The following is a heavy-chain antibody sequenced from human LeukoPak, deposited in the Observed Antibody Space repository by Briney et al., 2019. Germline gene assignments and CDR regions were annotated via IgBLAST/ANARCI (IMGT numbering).Heavy chain of an antibody. D-gene: IGHD5-18*01. Sequence: ASVTVSCKASGYTFTNYYMHWVRQAPGQGLEWMGIIDPSGGSTMYAQKFQDRVTMTWDTSTSTVYMELSSLRSEDTAVYYCARGYRHGDYWGQGALVTVSS. CDR1: GYTFTNYY. J-gene: IGHJ4*02. CDR2: IDPSGGST. V-gene: IGHV1-46*01. CDR3: ARGYRHGDY.